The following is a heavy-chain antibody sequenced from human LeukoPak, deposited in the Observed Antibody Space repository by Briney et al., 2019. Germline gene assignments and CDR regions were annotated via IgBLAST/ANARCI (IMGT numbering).Heavy chain of an antibody. D-gene: IGHD1-26*01. CDR2: ISSSGSTI. J-gene: IGHJ5*02. V-gene: IGHV3-48*02. Sequence: GGSLRLSCAASGFTFSSYSMNWVRQAPGKGLEWASYISSSGSTIYYADSVKGRFTISRDNAKNSLYLQMNSLRDEDTAVYYCARDPIVGAVGWFDPCGQGTLVTVSS. CDR1: GFTFSSYS. CDR3: ARDPIVGAVGWFDP.